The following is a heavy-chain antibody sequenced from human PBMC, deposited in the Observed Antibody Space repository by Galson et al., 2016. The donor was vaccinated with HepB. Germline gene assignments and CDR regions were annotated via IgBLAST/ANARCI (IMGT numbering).Heavy chain of an antibody. Sequence: SLRLSCAASGFFFSNFVMTWVRQAPGKGLEWVSDISDNTAGTKYADSVKGRFTISREDGENSLYLQMNSLRAGDTAVYHCARGLRAGYYWSFDVWGQGTTVTVSS. V-gene: IGHV3-23*01. CDR2: ISDNTAGT. J-gene: IGHJ6*02. CDR3: ARGLRAGYYWSFDV. D-gene: IGHD1-26*01. CDR1: GFFFSNFV.